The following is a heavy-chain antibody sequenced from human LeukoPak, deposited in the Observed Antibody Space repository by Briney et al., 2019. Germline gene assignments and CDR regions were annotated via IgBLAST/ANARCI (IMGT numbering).Heavy chain of an antibody. CDR3: ARESPYCSGGSCQNY. CDR1: GFTVSSNY. V-gene: IGHV3-66*01. CDR2: IYSGGST. Sequence: GGSLRLSCAASGFTVSSNYMSWVRQAPGEGLEWVSVIYSGGSTYYADSVKGRFTISRDNSKNTLYLQMNSLRAEDTAVYYCARESPYCSGGSCQNYWGQGTLVTVSS. D-gene: IGHD2-15*01. J-gene: IGHJ4*02.